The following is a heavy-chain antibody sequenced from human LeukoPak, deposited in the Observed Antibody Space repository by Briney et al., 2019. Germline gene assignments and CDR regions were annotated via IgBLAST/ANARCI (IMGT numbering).Heavy chain of an antibody. CDR2: INPNSGGT. CDR3: AREWLRFRYFDY. D-gene: IGHD5-12*01. J-gene: IGHJ4*02. V-gene: IGHV1-2*02. CDR1: GYTFTGYY. Sequence: ASVKVSCKASGYTFTGYYMHWVRQAPGQGLEWMGWINPNSGGTNYAQKFQGRVTMTRDTSICTAYMELSRLRSDDTAVYYCAREWLRFRYFDYWGQGTLVTVSS.